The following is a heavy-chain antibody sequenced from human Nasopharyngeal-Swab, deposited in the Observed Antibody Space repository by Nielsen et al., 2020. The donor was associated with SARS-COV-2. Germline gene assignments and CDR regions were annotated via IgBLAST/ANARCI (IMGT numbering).Heavy chain of an antibody. D-gene: IGHD5-24*01. CDR3: ATRGEMATSDFDY. J-gene: IGHJ4*02. V-gene: IGHV3-30-3*01. CDR1: GFTFSSYA. CDR2: ISYDGSNK. Sequence: GESLKISCAASGFTFSSYAMHWVRQVPGKGLEWVAVISYDGSNKYYADSVKGRFTISRDNSKNTLYLQMNSLRAEDTAVYYCATRGEMATSDFDYWGQGTLVTVSS.